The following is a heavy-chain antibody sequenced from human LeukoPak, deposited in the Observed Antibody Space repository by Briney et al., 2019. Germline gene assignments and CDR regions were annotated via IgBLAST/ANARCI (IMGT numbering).Heavy chain of an antibody. CDR3: ARDYYDSSGRYFDY. Sequence: SETLSLTCTVSGGSVSSGSYYWSWIRQPPGKGLEWIGYIYYSGSTNYNPSLKSRVTISVDTSKNQFSLKLSSVTAADTAVYYCARDYYDSSGRYFDYWGQGTLVTVPS. CDR1: GGSVSSGSYY. D-gene: IGHD3-22*01. V-gene: IGHV4-61*01. CDR2: IYYSGST. J-gene: IGHJ4*02.